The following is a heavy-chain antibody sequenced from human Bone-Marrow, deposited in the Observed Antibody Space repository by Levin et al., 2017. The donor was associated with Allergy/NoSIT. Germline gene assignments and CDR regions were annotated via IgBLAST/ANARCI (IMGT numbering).Heavy chain of an antibody. Sequence: SQTLSLPCTVSGGSISSYYWSWIRQPPGKGLEWIGYIYYSGSTNYNPSLKSRVTISVDTSKNQFSLKLSSVTAADTAVYYCARELRRIQLRNDAFDIWGQGTMVTVSS. CDR2: IYYSGST. CDR1: GGSISSYY. CDR3: ARELRRIQLRNDAFDI. J-gene: IGHJ3*02. D-gene: IGHD5-18*01. V-gene: IGHV4-59*01.